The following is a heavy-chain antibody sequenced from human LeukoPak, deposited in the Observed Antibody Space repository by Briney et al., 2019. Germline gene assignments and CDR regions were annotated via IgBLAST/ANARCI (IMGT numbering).Heavy chain of an antibody. J-gene: IGHJ6*02. Sequence: GGSLRLSCAASGFTFSSYGMHWVRQAPGKGLEWVAVISYDGSNKYYADSVKGRFTISRDNSKNTLYLQMNSLRIEETAVYYCARPSQYYYYFGMDVWGQGTTVTVSS. D-gene: IGHD4-11*01. V-gene: IGHV3-30*03. CDR1: GFTFSSYG. CDR2: ISYDGSNK. CDR3: ARPSQYYYYFGMDV.